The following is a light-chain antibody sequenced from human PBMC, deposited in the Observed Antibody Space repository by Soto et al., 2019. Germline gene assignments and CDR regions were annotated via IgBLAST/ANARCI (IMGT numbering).Light chain of an antibody. V-gene: IGLV2-14*01. Sequence: QSALTQPASVSGSPGQSITISCTGTSSDVGYYNYVSWYQKHPGKAPKLMIYEVSKRPSGVSNRFSGFKSGNTASLTISGLQAEDEADYYCSSYTGSSTLYVFGTGTKLTVL. CDR1: SSDVGYYNY. CDR2: EVS. J-gene: IGLJ1*01. CDR3: SSYTGSSTLYV.